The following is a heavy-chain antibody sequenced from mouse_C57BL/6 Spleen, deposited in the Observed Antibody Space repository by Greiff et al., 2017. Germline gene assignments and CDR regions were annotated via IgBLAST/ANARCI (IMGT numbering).Heavy chain of an antibody. CDR1: GFSLTSYG. V-gene: IGHV2-3*01. J-gene: IGHJ3*01. CDR2: IWGDGST. D-gene: IGHD3-2*02. CDR3: AKGDSSGYVCWFAY. Sequence: VKLVESGPGLVAPSQSLSITCTVSGFSLTSYGVSWVRQPPGKGLEWLGVIWGDGSTNYHSALISRLSISKDNSKSQVFLKLNSLQTDDTATYYCAKGDSSGYVCWFAYWGQGTLVTVSA.